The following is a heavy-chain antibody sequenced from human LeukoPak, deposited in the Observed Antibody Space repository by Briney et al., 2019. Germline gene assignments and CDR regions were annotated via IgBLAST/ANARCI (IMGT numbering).Heavy chain of an antibody. V-gene: IGHV3-33*01. D-gene: IGHD6-25*01. Sequence: GGSLRLSCAASGFTFSSYGMHWVRQAPGKGLEWVAVIWYDGSNKYYADSVKGRFTISRDNSKNTLYLQMNSLRAEDTAVYYCARGAGIAAAGDYYYYYGMGVWGQGTTVTVSS. CDR3: ARGAGIAAAGDYYYYYGMGV. CDR1: GFTFSSYG. CDR2: IWYDGSNK. J-gene: IGHJ6*02.